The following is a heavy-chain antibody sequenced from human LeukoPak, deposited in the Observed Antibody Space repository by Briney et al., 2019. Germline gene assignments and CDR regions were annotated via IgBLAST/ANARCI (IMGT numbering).Heavy chain of an antibody. CDR1: GFTFSSYA. J-gene: IGHJ4*02. D-gene: IGHD3-10*01. CDR2: ISGSGGST. V-gene: IGHV3-23*01. Sequence: PGGSLRLSCAASGFTFSSYAMSWVRQAPGKGLEWVSAISGSGGSTYYADSVKGRFTISRDNSKNTLYLQMNSLRAEDTAVYYCAKDLRAGITMVRGVIKPYELYFDYWGQGTLVTVSS. CDR3: AKDLRAGITMVRGVIKPYELYFDY.